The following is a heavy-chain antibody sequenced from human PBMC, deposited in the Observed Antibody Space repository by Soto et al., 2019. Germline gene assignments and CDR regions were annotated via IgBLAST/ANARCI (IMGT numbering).Heavy chain of an antibody. J-gene: IGHJ3*02. D-gene: IGHD2-2*02. CDR2: ISSSSSTI. CDR1: GFTFSSYS. V-gene: IGHV3-48*04. CDR3: ARDLPLYTGVFDM. Sequence: GGSLRLSCAASGFTFSSYSMNWVRQAPGKGLEWVSYISSSSSTIYYADSVKGRFTISRDNAKSSLFLQMNSLRTEDTAVYYCARDLPLYTGVFDMWGQGTMVTVSS.